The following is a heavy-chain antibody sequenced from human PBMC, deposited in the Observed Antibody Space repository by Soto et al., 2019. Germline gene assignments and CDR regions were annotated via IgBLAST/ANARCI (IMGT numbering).Heavy chain of an antibody. J-gene: IGHJ6*02. Sequence: SETLSLTCAFYCGSFSGYYWCWMRQPPGKGLEWIGEINHSGSTNYNPSLKSRVTISVDTSKNQFSLKLSSVTAADTAVYYCAGDKGITMVRGVIISPYYCYYGMDVWGQGTTVT. CDR3: AGDKGITMVRGVIISPYYCYYGMDV. V-gene: IGHV4-34*01. CDR2: INHSGST. CDR1: CGSFSGYY. D-gene: IGHD3-10*01.